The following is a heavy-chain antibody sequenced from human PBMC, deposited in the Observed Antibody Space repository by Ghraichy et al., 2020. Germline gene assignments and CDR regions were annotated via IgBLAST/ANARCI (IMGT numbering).Heavy chain of an antibody. CDR3: ARAASTGSGSYNWFDP. D-gene: IGHD3-10*01. J-gene: IGHJ5*02. V-gene: IGHV3-30-3*01. CDR1: RFTFSSYA. CDR2: ISYDGTNK. Sequence: GGSLRLSCAASRFTFSSYAMHWVRQAPGKGLEWVALISYDGTNKYYADSVKGRFTISRDNSMHTLYLQMNSLRTEDTAVYFCARAASTGSGSYNWFDPWGQGTLVTVSS.